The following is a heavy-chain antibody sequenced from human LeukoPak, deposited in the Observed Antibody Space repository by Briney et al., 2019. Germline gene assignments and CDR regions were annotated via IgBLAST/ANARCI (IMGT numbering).Heavy chain of an antibody. Sequence: SETLSLTCAVYGGSFSGYYWSWIRQPPGKGLEWIGEINHSGSTNYNPSLKSRVTISVDTSKNQFSLKLSSVTVADTAVYYCARGRVEGDIVVVPAATPGYYFDYWGQGTLVTVSS. CDR2: INHSGST. CDR3: ARGRVEGDIVVVPAATPGYYFDY. V-gene: IGHV4-34*01. CDR1: GGSFSGYY. J-gene: IGHJ4*02. D-gene: IGHD2-2*01.